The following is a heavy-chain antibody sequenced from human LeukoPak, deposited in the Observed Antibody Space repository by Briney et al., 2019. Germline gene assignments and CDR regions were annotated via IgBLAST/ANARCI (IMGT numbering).Heavy chain of an antibody. J-gene: IGHJ4*02. Sequence: GGSLRLSCAASGFTFDDYAMHWVRQAPGKGLEWVSGISWNSGSIGYADSVKGRFTISRDNAKNSLYLQMNSLRAEDMALYYCAKDIGSIVGATPLGYWGQGTLVTVSS. V-gene: IGHV3-9*03. CDR2: ISWNSGSI. CDR3: AKDIGSIVGATPLGY. CDR1: GFTFDDYA. D-gene: IGHD1-26*01.